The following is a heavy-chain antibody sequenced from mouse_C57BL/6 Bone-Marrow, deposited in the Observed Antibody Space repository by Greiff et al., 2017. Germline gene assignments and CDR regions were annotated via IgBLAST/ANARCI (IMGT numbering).Heavy chain of an antibody. V-gene: IGHV2-2*01. Sequence: VQLQESGPGLVQPSQSLSITCTVSGFSLTSYGVHWVRQSPGKGLEWLGVIWSGGSTDYNAAFISRLSISKDNSKSQVFFKMNSLQADDTAIYYWARNVLNCYGYFDVWGTGTTVTVSS. CDR1: GFSLTSYG. CDR3: ARNVLNCYGYFDV. D-gene: IGHD4-1*01. CDR2: IWSGGST. J-gene: IGHJ1*03.